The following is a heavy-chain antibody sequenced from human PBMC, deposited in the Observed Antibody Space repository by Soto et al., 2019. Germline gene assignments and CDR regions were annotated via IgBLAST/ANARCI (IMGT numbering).Heavy chain of an antibody. CDR3: ARDSSGYLQAPDY. Sequence: PGWSLRLSCAASGFTFISYGMHWVRQAPGKGLEWVAVIWYDGSNKYYADSVKGRFTISRDNSKNTLYLQMNSLRAEDTAVYYCARDSSGYLQAPDYWGQGTLVTVSS. J-gene: IGHJ4*02. CDR1: GFTFISYG. D-gene: IGHD3-22*01. CDR2: IWYDGSNK. V-gene: IGHV3-33*01.